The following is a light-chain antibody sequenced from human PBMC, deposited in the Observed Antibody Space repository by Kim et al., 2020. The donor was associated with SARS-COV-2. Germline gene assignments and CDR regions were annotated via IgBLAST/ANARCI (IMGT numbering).Light chain of an antibody. CDR1: NSDVGGYDY. CDR2: DVS. CDR3: SSSTTNNTLI. Sequence: QSALTQPASVSGSPGQSITISCTGSNSDVGGYDYVSWYQQHPDKGPKLLIYDVSKWPSGVSNRFSGSKSGNTASLTISGLQAEDEADYYCSSSTTNNTLIFGGGTQLTVL. V-gene: IGLV2-14*03. J-gene: IGLJ2*01.